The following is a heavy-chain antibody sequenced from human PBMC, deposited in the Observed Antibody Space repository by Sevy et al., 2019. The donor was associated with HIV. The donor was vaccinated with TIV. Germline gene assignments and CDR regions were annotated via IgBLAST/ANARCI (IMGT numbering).Heavy chain of an antibody. V-gene: IGHV3-33*06. CDR1: GFTFSSYG. CDR3: AKDREDYYGSGSPINYFDY. CDR2: IWYDGSNK. Sequence: GGSLRLSCAASGFTFSSYGMHWVRQAPGKGLEWVAVIWYDGSNKYYADSVKGRFTISRDNSKNTLYLKMNSLRAEDTAVYYCAKDREDYYGSGSPINYFDYWGQGTLVTVSS. D-gene: IGHD3-10*01. J-gene: IGHJ4*02.